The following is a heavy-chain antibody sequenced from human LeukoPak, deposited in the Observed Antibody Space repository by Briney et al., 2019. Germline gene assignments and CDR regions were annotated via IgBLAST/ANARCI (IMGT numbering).Heavy chain of an antibody. CDR2: INPNSGGT. J-gene: IGHJ6*02. D-gene: IGHD3-10*01. CDR1: GYTFTGYY. CDR3: ARECFGGLYYYYGMDV. V-gene: IGHV1-2*02. Sequence: ASVKVSCKASGYTFTGYYMHWVRQAPGQGLEWMGWINPNSGGTNYAQKFQGRVTMTRDTSISTAYMELSRLRSDDTAVYYCARECFGGLYYYYGMDVWGQGTTVTVSS.